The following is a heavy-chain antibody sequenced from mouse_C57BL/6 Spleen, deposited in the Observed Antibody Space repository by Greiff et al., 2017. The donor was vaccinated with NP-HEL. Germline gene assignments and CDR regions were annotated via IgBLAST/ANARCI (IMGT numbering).Heavy chain of an antibody. Sequence: VQLKESGPELVKPGASVKISCKASGYAFSSSWMNWVKQRPGKGLEWIGRIYPGDGDTNYNGKFKGKATLTADKSSSTAYMQLSSLTSEDSAVYFCARVPNYYDSSYYYYAMDYWGQGTSVTVSS. D-gene: IGHD1-1*01. CDR2: IYPGDGDT. CDR1: GYAFSSSW. J-gene: IGHJ4*01. V-gene: IGHV1-82*01. CDR3: ARVPNYYDSSYYYYAMDY.